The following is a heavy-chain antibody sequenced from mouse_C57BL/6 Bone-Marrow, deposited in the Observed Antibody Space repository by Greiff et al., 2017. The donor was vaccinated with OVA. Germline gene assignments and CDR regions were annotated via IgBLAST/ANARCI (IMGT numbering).Heavy chain of an antibody. CDR1: GFTFSSYG. Sequence: EVQLVESGGDLVKPGGSLKLSCAASGFTFSSYGMSWVRQTPDKRLEWVATISSGGSYTYYPDSVKGRFTISRDNAKNTLYLQMSSLKSEDTAMYYCARHHGDDWGQGTTLTVSS. CDR2: ISSGGSYT. J-gene: IGHJ2*01. CDR3: ARHHGDD. V-gene: IGHV5-6*01.